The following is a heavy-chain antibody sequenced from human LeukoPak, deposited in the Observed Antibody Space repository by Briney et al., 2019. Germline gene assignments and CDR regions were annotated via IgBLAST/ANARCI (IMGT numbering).Heavy chain of an antibody. D-gene: IGHD4-11*01. V-gene: IGHV3-48*03. CDR1: GFTFSSYD. CDR2: ISSSGSGI. Sequence: GGSLRLSCAASGFTFSSYDMTWVRQAPGKGLEWVSYISSSGSGIYYADSVKGRFTISRDNAKNSLYLLMNSLRAEDTAVYYCARESAVTNWGQGTLVTVSS. CDR3: ARESAVTN. J-gene: IGHJ4*02.